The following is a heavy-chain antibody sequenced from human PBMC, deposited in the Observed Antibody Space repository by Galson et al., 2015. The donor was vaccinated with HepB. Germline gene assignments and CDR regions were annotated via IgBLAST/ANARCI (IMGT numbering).Heavy chain of an antibody. D-gene: IGHD2-8*01. CDR2: IYGGGGT. CDR1: GFSVSSDY. CDR3: ARGRYCTTECYLDP. V-gene: IGHV3-66*02. J-gene: IGHJ5*02. Sequence: SLRLSCAASGFSVSSDYMSWVRQAPGKGLECVSVIYGGGGTNYADSVKCRFTISRDNSKNILYLQMNNLRSVDTAVYYCARGRYCTTECYLDPWGQGTQVTVTS.